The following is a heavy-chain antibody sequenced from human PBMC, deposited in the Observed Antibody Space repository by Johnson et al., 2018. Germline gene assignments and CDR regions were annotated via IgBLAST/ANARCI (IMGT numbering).Heavy chain of an antibody. Sequence: VQLVESGGRLAQPGGSLRLSCAASGFTFDTYWMSWVRQAPGKGLEWVADIKQDGSETYYLDSVKGRFTISRDNAKASVYLQLNNLRAEDKAVYYCWREAQYVSLIGYYIRYYSYRDVWGTGTKVTVSS. V-gene: IGHV3-7*01. D-gene: IGHD3-9*01. CDR1: GFTFDTYW. CDR2: IKQDGSET. CDR3: WREAQYVSLIGYYIRYYSYRDV. J-gene: IGHJ6*03.